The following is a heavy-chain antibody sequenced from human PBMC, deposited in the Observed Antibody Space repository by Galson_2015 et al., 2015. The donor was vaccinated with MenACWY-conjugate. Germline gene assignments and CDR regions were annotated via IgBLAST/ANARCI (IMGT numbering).Heavy chain of an antibody. Sequence: VRQAPGKGLEWVANIKQDGSEKYYVDSVKGRFTISRDNAKKSLYLQMNSQRAEDTAVYYCASVWMVRGLFDYWGQGTLVTVFS. CDR2: IKQDGSEK. J-gene: IGHJ4*02. CDR3: ASVWMVRGLFDY. V-gene: IGHV3-7*03. D-gene: IGHD3-10*01.